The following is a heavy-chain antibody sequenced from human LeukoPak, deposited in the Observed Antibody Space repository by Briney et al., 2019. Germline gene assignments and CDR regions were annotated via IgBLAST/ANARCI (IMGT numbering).Heavy chain of an antibody. Sequence: SETLSLTCTVSGGSISTYYWSWIRQPPGKGLEWIGYIYYSGSTNYNPSLKSRVTISVDTSKNQFSLKLSSVTAADTAVYYCAREGRGVSVGMDVWGQGTTVTVSS. CDR1: GGSISTYY. J-gene: IGHJ6*02. V-gene: IGHV4-59*01. D-gene: IGHD2-8*01. CDR3: AREGRGVSVGMDV. CDR2: IYYSGST.